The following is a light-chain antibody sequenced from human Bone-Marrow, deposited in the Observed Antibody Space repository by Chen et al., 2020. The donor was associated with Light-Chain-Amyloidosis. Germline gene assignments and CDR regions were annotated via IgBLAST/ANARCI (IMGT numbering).Light chain of an antibody. CDR3: YSRDSSGNHLGV. V-gene: IGLV3-19*01. J-gene: IGLJ1*01. CDR2: GKD. CDR1: SLSTYY. Sequence: SSKLTQDPAVSVVLGQTVRITCQGDSLSTYYASWYQQKPGQAPLLVIYGKDNRPSGIPDRFSGSTSGNTASLTITGAQAEDEADYYCYSRDSSGNHLGVFGTGTKVTVL.